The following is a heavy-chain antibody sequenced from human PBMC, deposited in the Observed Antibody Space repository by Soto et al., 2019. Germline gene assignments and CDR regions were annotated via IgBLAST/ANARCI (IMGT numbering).Heavy chain of an antibody. CDR3: ARLHDYAPEEYFPH. CDR1: GCSFVTYW. J-gene: IGHJ1*01. V-gene: IGHV5-51*01. CDR2: IYPDDSDT. Sequence: HGESLKISCKGSGCSFVTYWIVWVRQMPGKGLEWMGIIYPDDSDTRYSPSFQGQVTISADKSTNTAYLQWSSLKASDSAMYYCARLHDYAPEEYFPHWGQGTLVTVS. D-gene: IGHD4-17*01.